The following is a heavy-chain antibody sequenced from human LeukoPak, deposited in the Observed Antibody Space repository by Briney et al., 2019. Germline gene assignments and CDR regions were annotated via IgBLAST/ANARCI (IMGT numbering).Heavy chain of an antibody. D-gene: IGHD3-22*01. J-gene: IGHJ4*02. CDR2: ISGSGHDI. CDR1: GFTFSDSY. Sequence: GGSLRLSCAASGFTFSDSYMTWVRQAPGKGVEWVAYISGSGHDINYSDSVKGRFTISRDNAKNSLYLQMSSLRAEDTAVYYCAKDSSVYHYDSRNLDYWGQGTLVTVSS. CDR3: AKDSSVYHYDSRNLDY. V-gene: IGHV3-11*04.